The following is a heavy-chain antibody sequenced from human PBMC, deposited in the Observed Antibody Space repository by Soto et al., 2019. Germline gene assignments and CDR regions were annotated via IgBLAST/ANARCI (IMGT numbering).Heavy chain of an antibody. CDR2: IYPDDSDT. Sequence: GESLKISCKGSGYSFATYWIGWVRQMPGKGLEWMGIIYPDDSDTRYSPSFLGQVTISADKSISTAYLQWGSLKASDTAIYYCARLDVSTSSARDFWGQGTLVTVSS. CDR1: GYSFATYW. J-gene: IGHJ4*02. CDR3: ARLDVSTSSARDF. D-gene: IGHD6-6*01. V-gene: IGHV5-51*01.